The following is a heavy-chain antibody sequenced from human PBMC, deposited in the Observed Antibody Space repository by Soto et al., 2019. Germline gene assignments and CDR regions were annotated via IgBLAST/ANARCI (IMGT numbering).Heavy chain of an antibody. CDR1: GFTFSSYA. J-gene: IGHJ4*02. V-gene: IGHV3-23*01. D-gene: IGHD3-9*01. CDR3: AKDLGYFDWFTYFDY. CDR2: ISGSGGST. Sequence: TGGSLRLSCAASGFTFSSYAMSWVRQAPGKGLEWVSAISGSGGSTYYADSVKGRFTISRDNSKNTLYLQMNSLRAEDTAVYYCAKDLGYFDWFTYFDYWGQGTLVTVSS.